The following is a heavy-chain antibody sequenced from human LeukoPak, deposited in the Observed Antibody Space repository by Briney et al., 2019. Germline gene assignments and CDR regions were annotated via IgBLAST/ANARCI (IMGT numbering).Heavy chain of an antibody. D-gene: IGHD6-19*01. V-gene: IGHV3-74*01. CDR2: IKSDGFST. CDR3: ARDVAGWSSGWYYALDI. CDR1: GFTFGSYW. J-gene: IGHJ3*02. Sequence: GGSLRLSCAASGFTFGSYWMHWVRQAPVKGLVWVSRIKSDGFSTTYADSVKGRFTISRDNARNTLYLQMNSLRAEDTAVYYCARDVAGWSSGWYYALDIWGQGTMVTVSS.